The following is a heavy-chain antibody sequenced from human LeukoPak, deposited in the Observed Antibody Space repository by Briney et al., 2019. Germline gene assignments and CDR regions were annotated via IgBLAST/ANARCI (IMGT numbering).Heavy chain of an antibody. V-gene: IGHV3-53*01. D-gene: IGHD3-10*01. Sequence: GGSLRLSCAAPGFTVSSNYMSWVRQAPGKGLEWVSVIYSGGSTYYADSVKGRFTISRDNSKNTLYLQMNSLRAEDTAVYYCARALDYYGSGRHYYMDVWGKGTTVTISS. J-gene: IGHJ6*03. CDR1: GFTVSSNY. CDR2: IYSGGST. CDR3: ARALDYYGSGRHYYMDV.